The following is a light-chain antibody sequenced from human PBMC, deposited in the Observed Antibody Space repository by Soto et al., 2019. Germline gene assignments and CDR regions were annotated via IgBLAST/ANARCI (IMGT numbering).Light chain of an antibody. CDR1: QSVSSN. V-gene: IGKV3-15*01. J-gene: IGKJ4*01. CDR3: QQYDDWPPLT. Sequence: EIVMTQSPATLSVSPGERATLSCRASQSVSSNLAWYQQKPGQAPRLLIYGASTRATGIPARFSGSGSGTEFTLTISSLQSEDIAIYYCQQYDDWPPLTFGGGTKVDLK. CDR2: GAS.